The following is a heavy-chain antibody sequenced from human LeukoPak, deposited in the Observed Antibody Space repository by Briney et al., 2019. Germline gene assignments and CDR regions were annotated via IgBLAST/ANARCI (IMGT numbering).Heavy chain of an antibody. D-gene: IGHD5-12*01. CDR1: GGTFNSYA. Sequence: ASVKVSCKASGGTFNSYAITWVRQATGQGLEWMGWMNPNSGNTGYAQKFQGRVTMTRNTSISTAYMELSSLRSEDTAVYYCARDLSGYEDFDYWGQGTLVTVSS. CDR3: ARDLSGYEDFDY. V-gene: IGHV1-8*02. J-gene: IGHJ4*02. CDR2: MNPNSGNT.